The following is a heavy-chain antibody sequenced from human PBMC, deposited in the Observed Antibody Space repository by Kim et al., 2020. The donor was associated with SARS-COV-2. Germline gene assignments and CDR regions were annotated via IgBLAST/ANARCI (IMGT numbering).Heavy chain of an antibody. CDR2: IYYSGST. D-gene: IGHD3-22*01. J-gene: IGHJ2*01. CDR3: ARSITTYWYFDL. V-gene: IGHV4-61*01. CDR1: GGSVSSGSYY. Sequence: SETLSLTCTVSGGSVSSGSYYWSWIRQPPGKGLEWIGYIYYSGSTNYNPSLKSRVTISVDTSKNQFSLKLSSVTAADTAVYYCARSITTYWYFDLWGRGTLVTVSS.